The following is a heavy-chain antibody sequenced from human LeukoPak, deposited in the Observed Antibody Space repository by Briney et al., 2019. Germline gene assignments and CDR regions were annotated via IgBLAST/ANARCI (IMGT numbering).Heavy chain of an antibody. CDR2: IYYSGST. CDR1: GVSISSYY. J-gene: IGHJ4*02. Sequence: SETLSLTCTVSGVSISSYYWSWIRQPPGKGLEWIGYIYYSGSTNYNSSLKSRVTISVDTSKNQFSLRLTSVTAADTAVYYCARGDYVDYKKYWGQGTLVTVSS. CDR3: ARGDYVDYKKY. D-gene: IGHD4-17*01. V-gene: IGHV4-59*01.